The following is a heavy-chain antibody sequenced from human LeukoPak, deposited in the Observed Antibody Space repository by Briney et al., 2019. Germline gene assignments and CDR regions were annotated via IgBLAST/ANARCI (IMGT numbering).Heavy chain of an antibody. V-gene: IGHV1-8*01. Sequence: ASVKVSCKASGYPLTSYDINWVRQATGQGLEWMGWMNPNSGNTGYAQKFQGRVTMTRNTSISTAYMELSSLRSEDTAVYYCARGQTYYDILTGYFTYYYGMDVWGQGTTVTVSS. CDR1: GYPLTSYD. D-gene: IGHD3-9*01. CDR3: ARGQTYYDILTGYFTYYYGMDV. J-gene: IGHJ6*02. CDR2: MNPNSGNT.